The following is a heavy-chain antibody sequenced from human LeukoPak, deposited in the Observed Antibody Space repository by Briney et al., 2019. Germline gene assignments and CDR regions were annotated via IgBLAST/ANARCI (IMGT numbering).Heavy chain of an antibody. CDR3: ARDIPLPADYYYGSGSKGYYYYGMDV. V-gene: IGHV1-69*04. D-gene: IGHD3-10*01. CDR1: GGSFSSYA. CDR2: IIPILGIA. Sequence: SVKVSCKASGGSFSSYAISWVRQAPGQGLEWMGRIIPILGIAKYAQKFQGRVTITADKSTSTAYMELSSLRSEDTAVYYCARDIPLPADYYYGSGSKGYYYYGMDVWGQGTTVTVSS. J-gene: IGHJ6*02.